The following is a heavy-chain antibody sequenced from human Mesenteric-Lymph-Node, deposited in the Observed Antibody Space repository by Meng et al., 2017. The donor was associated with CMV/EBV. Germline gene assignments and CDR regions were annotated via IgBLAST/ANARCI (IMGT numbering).Heavy chain of an antibody. CDR2: IYSGGST. Sequence: GESLKISCAASGFTVSSNYMSWVLQAPGKGLEWGSVIYSGGSTYYADPVKGRFTISRDNSKNTLYLQMNSLRAEDTAVYYCARVSLARVDYWGQGTLVTVSS. D-gene: IGHD3-3*02. V-gene: IGHV3-53*01. CDR3: ARVSLARVDY. J-gene: IGHJ4*02. CDR1: GFTVSSNY.